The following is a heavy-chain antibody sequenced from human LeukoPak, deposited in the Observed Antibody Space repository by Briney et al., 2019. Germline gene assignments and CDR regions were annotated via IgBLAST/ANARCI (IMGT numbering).Heavy chain of an antibody. CDR2: INWNGGST. J-gene: IGHJ2*01. CDR3: ARLKYYDSSGYYFILSWYFDL. D-gene: IGHD3-22*01. Sequence: GGSLRLSCSASGFTFDDYGMSWVRQAPGKGLEWVSGINWNGGSTNYADSVKGRFTISRDNAKNSLYLQMNSLTAEDTAVYYCARLKYYDSSGYYFILSWYFDLWGRGTLVTVSS. CDR1: GFTFDDYG. V-gene: IGHV3-20*04.